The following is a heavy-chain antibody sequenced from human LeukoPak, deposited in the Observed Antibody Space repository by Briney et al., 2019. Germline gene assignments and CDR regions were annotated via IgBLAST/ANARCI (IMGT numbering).Heavy chain of an antibody. CDR2: ISYDGSNK. CDR1: GFTFSSYA. V-gene: IGHV3-30*04. CDR3: ARGGDNIVLMVYAILGGLAF. Sequence: PGGSLRLSCAASGFTFSSYAMHWVRQAPGKGLEWVAVISYDGSNKYYADSVKGRFTISRDNSKNTLYLQMNSLRAEDTAVYYCARGGDNIVLMVYAILGGLAFWGQGTLVTVSS. J-gene: IGHJ4*02. D-gene: IGHD2-8*01.